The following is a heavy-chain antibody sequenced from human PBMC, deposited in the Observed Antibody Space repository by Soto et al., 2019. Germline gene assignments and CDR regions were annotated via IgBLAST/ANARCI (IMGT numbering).Heavy chain of an antibody. CDR2: ISGSSSTI. CDR1: GFTFSSYS. CDR3: ARVGPPSDV. V-gene: IGHV3-48*04. J-gene: IGHJ6*02. Sequence: GSLRLSCAASGFTFSSYSMNWVRQAPGKGLEWISYISGSSSTIYYADSVKGRFTISRDNAKNSLYLQMNSLRGEDTAVYYCARVGPPSDVWGQGTTVTVSS.